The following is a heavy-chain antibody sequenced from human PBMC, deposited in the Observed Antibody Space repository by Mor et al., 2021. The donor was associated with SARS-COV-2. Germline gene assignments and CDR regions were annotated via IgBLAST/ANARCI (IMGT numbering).Heavy chain of an antibody. CDR3: TTGGTYYLARRGSYTLDH. CDR2: GTT. J-gene: IGHJ4*02. D-gene: IGHD3-22*01. Sequence: GTTDYAAPVRGRFIISRDDSENTLYLQMNSLKTEDAAVYYCTTGGTYYLARRGSYTLDHWGPGTLVTVSS. V-gene: IGHV3-15*01.